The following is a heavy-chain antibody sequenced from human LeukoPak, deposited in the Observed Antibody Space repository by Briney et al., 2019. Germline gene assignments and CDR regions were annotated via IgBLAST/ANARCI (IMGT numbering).Heavy chain of an antibody. Sequence: GGSLRLSCAVSGSTFSIYSMNWVRQTPGRGLEWVSSISRSSNYIYYTDSVKGRFTISRDNAKNSLYLQMDSLRAEDTAVYYCATLNGPLFEYWGQGTLVTVSS. CDR1: GSTFSIYS. D-gene: IGHD2-8*01. J-gene: IGHJ4*02. CDR2: ISRSSNYI. V-gene: IGHV3-21*01. CDR3: ATLNGPLFEY.